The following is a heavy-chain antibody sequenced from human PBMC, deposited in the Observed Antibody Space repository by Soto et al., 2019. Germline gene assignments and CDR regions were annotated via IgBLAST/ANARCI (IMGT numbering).Heavy chain of an antibody. CDR1: GGTFSSYA. D-gene: IGHD3-16*02. CDR3: ARVTMAARYTYYYYGMDV. V-gene: IGHV1-69*01. CDR2: IIPIFGTA. Sequence: QVQLVQSGAEVKKPGSSVKVSCKTSGGTFSSYAISWVRQAPGQGLEWMGGIIPIFGTANYAQKFQGRVTITADESTSTAYMELSSLRAEDTALYYCARVTMAARYTYYYYGMDVWGQGTTVTVSS. J-gene: IGHJ6*02.